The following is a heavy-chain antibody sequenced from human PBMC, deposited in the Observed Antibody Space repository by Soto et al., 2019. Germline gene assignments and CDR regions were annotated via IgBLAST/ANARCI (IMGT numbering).Heavy chain of an antibody. D-gene: IGHD4-17*01. Sequence: SETLSLTCAVSGGSISSGGYSWSWIRQPPGKGLEWIGYIYHSGSTYYNPSFKSRVTISVDRSKNQFSLKLSSVTAADTAAYYCARISDEVTTCCWFDPWGQGTLVTVSS. CDR1: GGSISSGGYS. J-gene: IGHJ5*02. V-gene: IGHV4-30-2*01. CDR2: IYHSGST. CDR3: ARISDEVTTCCWFDP.